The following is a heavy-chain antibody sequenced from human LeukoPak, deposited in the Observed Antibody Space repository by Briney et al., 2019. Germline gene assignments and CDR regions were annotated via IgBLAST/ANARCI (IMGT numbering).Heavy chain of an antibody. CDR3: ARDTGSYYYDSSGYPHFDY. CDR2: IKQDGSEK. V-gene: IGHV3-7*05. Sequence: GGSLRLSCVVSGFTFSSYWMSWVRQAPGKGLEWVANIKQDGSEKYYVDSVKGRFTISRDNAKNSLYLQMNSLRAEDTAVYYCARDTGSYYYDSSGYPHFDYWGQGTLVTVSS. D-gene: IGHD3-22*01. CDR1: GFTFSSYW. J-gene: IGHJ4*02.